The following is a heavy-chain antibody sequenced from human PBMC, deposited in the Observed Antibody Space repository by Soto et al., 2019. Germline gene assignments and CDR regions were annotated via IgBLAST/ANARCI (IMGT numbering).Heavy chain of an antibody. CDR3: ARGPPQFGDSSGYSRDY. CDR1: GGSVSSGSYY. V-gene: IGHV4-61*01. Sequence: QVQLQESGPGLVKPSETLSLTCTVSGGSVSSGSYYWSWIRQPPGKGLEWIGYIYYSGSTNYNPSLKSRVTISVDTSKNQFSLKLSSVTAADTAVYYCARGPPQFGDSSGYSRDYWGQGTLVTVSS. J-gene: IGHJ4*02. CDR2: IYYSGST. D-gene: IGHD3-22*01.